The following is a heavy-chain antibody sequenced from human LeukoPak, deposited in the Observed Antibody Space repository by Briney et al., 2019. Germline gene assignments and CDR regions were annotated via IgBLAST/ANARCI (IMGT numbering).Heavy chain of an antibody. CDR3: AGGTTMVRGVPPHLDS. CDR2: INPDSGGT. V-gene: IGHV1-2*02. CDR1: RYTFTGYY. Sequence: ASVKVSCKASRYTFTGYYVHWVRQAPGQGLEWMGWINPDSGGTNYAQKFQGRVTMTTDTSTSTAYMELRSLSSDDTAVYYCAGGTTMVRGVPPHLDSWGQGTLVTVSS. D-gene: IGHD3-10*01. J-gene: IGHJ4*02.